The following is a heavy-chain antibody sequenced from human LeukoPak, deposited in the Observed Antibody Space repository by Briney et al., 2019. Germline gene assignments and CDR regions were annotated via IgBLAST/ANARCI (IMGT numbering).Heavy chain of an antibody. CDR2: IYSGGST. CDR3: ARVGYSSSTDFDY. D-gene: IGHD6-6*01. Sequence: GGSLRLSCAASGSTIRSNYMTWVRQAPGKGLEWVSVIYSGGSTYYADSVKGRFTISRDNSKNTLYLQMNSLRGEDTAVYYCARVGYSSSTDFDYWGQGTLVTVSS. V-gene: IGHV3-53*01. J-gene: IGHJ4*02. CDR1: GSTIRSNY.